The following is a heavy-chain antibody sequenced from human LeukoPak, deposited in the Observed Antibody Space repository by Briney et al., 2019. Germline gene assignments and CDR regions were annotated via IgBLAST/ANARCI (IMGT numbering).Heavy chain of an antibody. CDR1: GGSINSYY. J-gene: IGHJ4*02. CDR3: ARQSLDSSGWYYFDY. D-gene: IGHD6-19*01. CDR2: IYYSGRT. Sequence: SETLSLTCSVSGGSINSYYWSWIRQPPGKGLEWIGYIYYSGRTNYNPFLKSRVTISVDTSKNHLSLKLSSVTAADTAVYFCARQSLDSSGWYYFDYWGQGTLVTVSS. V-gene: IGHV4-59*08.